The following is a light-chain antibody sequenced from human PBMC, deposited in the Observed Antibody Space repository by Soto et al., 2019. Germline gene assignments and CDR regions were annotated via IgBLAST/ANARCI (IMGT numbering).Light chain of an antibody. J-gene: IGKJ2*01. CDR1: HNIGTF. CDR3: QQYDFSPRHT. V-gene: IGKV3-20*01. Sequence: DIVLTQSPGTLSSSPGERATISCRASHNIGTFIAWFQQKPGQPPRLLIYDASSRAAGIPGWFSGSGSGTVFPLTISRLEHDVFAVYCWQQYDFSPRHTFGEGTKLEIK. CDR2: DAS.